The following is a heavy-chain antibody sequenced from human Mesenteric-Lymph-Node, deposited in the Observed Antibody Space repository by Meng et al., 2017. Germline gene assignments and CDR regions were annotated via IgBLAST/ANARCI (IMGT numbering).Heavy chain of an antibody. J-gene: IGHJ4*01. CDR2: IHPSGGT. D-gene: IGHD1-14*01. V-gene: IGHV4-34*01. CDR3: TRGIDRAKSGDY. CDR1: GGSFSGYY. Sequence: SETLSLTCAVYGGSFSGYYCSWIRQPPGKGLEWIGEIHPSGGTNYNPSLTGRVTISVDTSKNQFSLKLSSVTAADTAVYFCTRGIDRAKSGDYWGHGTLVTVSS.